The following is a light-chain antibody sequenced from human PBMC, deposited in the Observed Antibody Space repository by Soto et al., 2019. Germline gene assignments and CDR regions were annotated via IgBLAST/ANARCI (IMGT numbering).Light chain of an antibody. CDR3: QQYGHSPYT. V-gene: IGKV3-20*01. J-gene: IGKJ2*01. Sequence: EIVLTQSPATLSLSPGERATLSCRASQSVSSNYLAWFQQKLGRAPRLLIYGASSRATGIPDRFSGSGSGTDFTLTMTRLEPEDSAVYYCQQYGHSPYTFGQGTKVDIK. CDR1: QSVSSNY. CDR2: GAS.